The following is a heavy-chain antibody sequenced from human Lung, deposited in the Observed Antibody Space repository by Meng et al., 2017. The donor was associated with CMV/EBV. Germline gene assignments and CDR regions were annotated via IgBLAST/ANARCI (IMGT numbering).Heavy chain of an antibody. D-gene: IGHD4-11*01. CDR1: GFTFSSYS. J-gene: IGHJ4*02. CDR3: ARATGGDY. V-gene: IGHV3-21*01. CDR2: ISSSSSYI. Sequence: XSXXLSCSASGFTFSSYSMNWVRQAPGKGLEWVSSISSSSSYIYYADSVKGRFTISRDNAENSLYLQMNSLRAEDTAVYYCARATGGDYWGQGTLVNVSS.